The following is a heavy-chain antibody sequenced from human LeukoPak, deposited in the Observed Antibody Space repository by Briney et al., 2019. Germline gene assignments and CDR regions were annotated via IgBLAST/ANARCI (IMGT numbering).Heavy chain of an antibody. V-gene: IGHV3-20*04. Sequence: GGSLRLSCAASGFTFDGYGMSWVRQAPGKGLEWVSGINWNGGSIGYADSVKGRFTISRDNAKNSLYLQMNSLRAEDMALYYCASTYSGSYHDAFDIWGQGTMVTVSS. D-gene: IGHD1-26*01. CDR3: ASTYSGSYHDAFDI. J-gene: IGHJ3*02. CDR1: GFTFDGYG. CDR2: INWNGGSI.